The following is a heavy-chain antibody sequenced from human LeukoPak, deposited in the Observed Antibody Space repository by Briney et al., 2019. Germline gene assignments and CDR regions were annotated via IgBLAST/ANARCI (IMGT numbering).Heavy chain of an antibody. Sequence: GASVKVSCKASRGTFSSYAISWVRQAPGQGLEWMGWINPNNGGTKYAQKFQDRVTMTRDTSISTAYMELSRLRSDDTAVYYCARDERYDSSGYPFDYWGQGTLVTVSS. CDR3: ARDERYDSSGYPFDY. D-gene: IGHD3-22*01. V-gene: IGHV1-2*02. CDR2: INPNNGGT. CDR1: RGTFSSYA. J-gene: IGHJ4*02.